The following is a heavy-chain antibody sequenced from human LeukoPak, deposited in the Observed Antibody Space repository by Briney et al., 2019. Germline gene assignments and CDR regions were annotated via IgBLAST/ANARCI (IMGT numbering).Heavy chain of an antibody. J-gene: IGHJ4*02. CDR2: ISGSGGST. V-gene: IGHV3-23*01. Sequence: GGSLRLSCAASGFTVSSNYMSWVRQAPGKGLEWVSAISGSGGSTYYADSVKGRFTISRDNSKNTLYLQMNSLRAEDTAVYYCAKDPRGWEPHYWGQGTLVTVSS. CDR1: GFTVSSNY. CDR3: AKDPRGWEPHY. D-gene: IGHD1-26*01.